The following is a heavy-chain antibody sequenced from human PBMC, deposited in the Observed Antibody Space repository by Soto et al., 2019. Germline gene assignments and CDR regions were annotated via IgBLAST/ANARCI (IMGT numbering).Heavy chain of an antibody. CDR1: GFTFSSYS. CDR3: ARAWGLRFLEWPLHYGMDV. Sequence: GSLRLSCAASGFTFSSYSMNWVRQAPGKGLEWVSYISSSSSTIYYADSVKGRFTISRDNAKNSLYLQMNSLRDEDTAVYYCARAWGLRFLEWPLHYGMDVWGQGTTVTVSS. J-gene: IGHJ6*02. D-gene: IGHD3-3*01. CDR2: ISSSSSTI. V-gene: IGHV3-48*02.